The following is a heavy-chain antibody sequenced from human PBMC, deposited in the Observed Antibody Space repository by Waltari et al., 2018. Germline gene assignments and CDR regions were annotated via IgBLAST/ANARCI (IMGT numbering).Heavy chain of an antibody. J-gene: IGHJ4*02. D-gene: IGHD1-7*01. CDR3: ARDSRITGTTTLFDY. V-gene: IGHV4-4*02. Sequence: QVQLQESGPGLVKPSGTLSLTCAVSGGSISSSNWWSWVRQPPGKGLEWIGEIYHSGSTNYNPSLKSRGTISVDKSKNQFSLKLSSLTAADTAVYYCARDSRITGTTTLFDYWGQGTLVTVSS. CDR2: IYHSGST. CDR1: GGSISSSNW.